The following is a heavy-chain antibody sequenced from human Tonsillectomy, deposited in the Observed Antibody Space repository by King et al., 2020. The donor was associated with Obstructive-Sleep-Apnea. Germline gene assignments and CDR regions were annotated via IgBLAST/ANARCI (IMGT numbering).Heavy chain of an antibody. V-gene: IGHV4-30-4*07. CDR3: ASSYGSGSYYNLRGPTLYYFDY. J-gene: IGHJ4*02. CDR2: IYYSGST. D-gene: IGHD3-10*01. CDR1: GGSISSGGYS. Sequence: VQLQESGPGLVKPSQTLSLTCAVSGGSISSGGYSWSWIRQPPGKGLEWIGYIYYSGSTYYNPSLKSRVTISVDTSKNQFSLKLSSVTAADTAVYYCASSYGSGSYYNLRGPTLYYFDYWGQGTLVTVSS.